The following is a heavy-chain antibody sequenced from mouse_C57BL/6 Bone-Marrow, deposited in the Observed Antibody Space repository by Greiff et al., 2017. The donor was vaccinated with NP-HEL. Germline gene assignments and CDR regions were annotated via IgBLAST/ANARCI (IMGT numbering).Heavy chain of an antibody. CDR3: TYYNYYNAMDY. CDR2: INPGNSDT. D-gene: IGHD1-3*01. V-gene: IGHV1-5*01. CDR1: GYTFTSYW. J-gene: IGHJ4*01. Sequence: VQLQQSGTVLVRPGASVKMSCKTSGYTFTSYWMHWVKQRPGQGLEWIGAINPGNSDTSYNQKFKGKAKLTVVTSASTAYMGLSSLTNDDSAVYYCTYYNYYNAMDYWGQGTSVTVSA.